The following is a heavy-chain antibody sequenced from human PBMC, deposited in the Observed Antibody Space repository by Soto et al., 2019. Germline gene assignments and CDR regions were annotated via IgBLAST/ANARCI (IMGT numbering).Heavy chain of an antibody. CDR3: DFYDFSGPTCSDY. V-gene: IGHV4-34*01. D-gene: IGHD3-3*01. CDR2: VSHTGSA. Sequence: QVQLQQWGAGLLKPSETLSLTCAVSGGSFTEYYWNWVRQYPGRGLEWIGYVSHTGSAKYNPSLKRTVAMSFDKTKNQVSLTMNFVTAADTAVFYCDFYDFSGPTCSDYWGPRTLVTVSS. CDR1: GGSFTEYY. J-gene: IGHJ4*02.